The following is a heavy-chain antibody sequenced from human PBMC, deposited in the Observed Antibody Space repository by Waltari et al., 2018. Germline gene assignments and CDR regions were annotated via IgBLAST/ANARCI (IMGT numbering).Heavy chain of an antibody. CDR3: ARDQPQQQLGNFDC. V-gene: IGHV1-69*04. D-gene: IGHD6-13*01. CDR1: GGTFTTYA. CDR2: ITPILCEA. Sequence: QVQLVQSGAEVKKPGSSVKVYCKPSGGTFTTYAISWVRQAPGQGLEWMERITPILCEANYAQKYQGRDTITADKSTSTAYMELSSLRSEDTAVYYCARDQPQQQLGNFDCWGQGTLVTVSS. J-gene: IGHJ4*02.